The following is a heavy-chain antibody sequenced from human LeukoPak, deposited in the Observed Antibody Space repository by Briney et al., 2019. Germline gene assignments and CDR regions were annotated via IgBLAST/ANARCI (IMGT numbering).Heavy chain of an antibody. D-gene: IGHD3-10*02. CDR1: GFTFSSYE. J-gene: IGHJ6*04. Sequence: GGSLRLSCAASGFTFSSYEMNWVRQAPGEGLEWVSYISSSGSTIYYADSVKGRFTISRDNAKNSLYLQMNSLRAEDTAVYYCAELGITMIGGVCGKGTTVTISS. CDR3: AELGITMIGGV. V-gene: IGHV3-48*03. CDR2: ISSSGSTI.